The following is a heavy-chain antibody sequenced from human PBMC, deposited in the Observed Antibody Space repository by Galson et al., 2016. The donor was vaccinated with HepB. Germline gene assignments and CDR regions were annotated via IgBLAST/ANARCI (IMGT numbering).Heavy chain of an antibody. D-gene: IGHD2-2*01. CDR1: GFNFNNYA. V-gene: IGHV3-23*01. CDR2: SGGSGGGT. J-gene: IGHJ5*02. CDR3: TKDQLIVIVPAAGNWFDP. Sequence: SLRLSCAAAGFNFNNYAMHWVRQAPGKGLEWVSGSGGSGGGTHYADSVKGRFTISRDNSKNTLYLQLNSLRAEDTAIYYCTKDQLIVIVPAAGNWFDPWGQGTLVTVSS.